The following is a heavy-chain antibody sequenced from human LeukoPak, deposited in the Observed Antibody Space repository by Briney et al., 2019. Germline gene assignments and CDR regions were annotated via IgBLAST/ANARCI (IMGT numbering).Heavy chain of an antibody. J-gene: IGHJ4*02. CDR3: ARGYYDFWSGDLSDFDY. D-gene: IGHD3-3*01. Sequence: GGSLKLSCAASGFTFNSYSMNWVRQAPGKGLEWVSSISSSSSYIYYADSVKGRFTISRDNAKNSLYLQMNSLRAEDTAVYYCARGYYDFWSGDLSDFDYWGQGTLVTVSS. CDR2: ISSSSSYI. V-gene: IGHV3-21*01. CDR1: GFTFNSYS.